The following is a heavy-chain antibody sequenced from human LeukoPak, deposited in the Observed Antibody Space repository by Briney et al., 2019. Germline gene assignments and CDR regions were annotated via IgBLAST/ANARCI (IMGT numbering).Heavy chain of an antibody. D-gene: IGHD3-3*01. V-gene: IGHV1-18*01. Sequence: ASVKVSCNASGYTFTSYGISWVRQAPGQGLELMGWISAYNGNTNYAQKLHGRVTMTTDTSKSTAYMEVRSLRPDDTAVYYCAGHYDFRGFDPWGRGTLVTVSS. CDR2: ISAYNGNT. J-gene: IGHJ5*02. CDR3: AGHYDFRGFDP. CDR1: GYTFTSYG.